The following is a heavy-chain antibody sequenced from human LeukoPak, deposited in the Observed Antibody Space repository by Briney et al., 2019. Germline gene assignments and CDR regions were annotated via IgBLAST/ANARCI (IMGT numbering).Heavy chain of an antibody. CDR1: GYTFTNYG. J-gene: IGHJ6*03. D-gene: IGHD5-18*01. Sequence: GASVKVSCKASGYTFTNYGLTWVRQAPGQGLEWMGWITTYNGNTSYAQNLQGRVTMTTDTSTSTAYMELRGLRYGDTAVYYCARGGYNYGYRGTNYMDVWGKGTTVTVSS. CDR2: ITTYNGNT. CDR3: ARGGYNYGYRGTNYMDV. V-gene: IGHV1-18*01.